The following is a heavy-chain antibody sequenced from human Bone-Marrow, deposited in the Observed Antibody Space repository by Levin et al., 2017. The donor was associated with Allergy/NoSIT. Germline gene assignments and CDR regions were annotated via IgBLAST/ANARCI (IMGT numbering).Heavy chain of an antibody. CDR1: GFTFDVYS. V-gene: IGHV3-9*01. CDR3: AKGGHSSGYWSHALDV. D-gene: IGHD3-22*01. J-gene: IGHJ3*01. Sequence: SGGSLRLSCAASGFTFDVYSMHWVRQAPGKGLEWVSSISWNSDYIGYADSVKGRLTISRDNANNVLSLQMNSLRPEDTALYYCAKGGHSSGYWSHALDVWGQGTMVTVSS. CDR2: ISWNSDYI.